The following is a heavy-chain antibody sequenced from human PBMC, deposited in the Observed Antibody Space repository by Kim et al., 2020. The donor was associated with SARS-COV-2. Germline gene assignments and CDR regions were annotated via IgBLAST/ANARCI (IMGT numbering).Heavy chain of an antibody. CDR2: IKDDGSKT. CDR3: ARGGYYDSRGYWLDY. D-gene: IGHD3-22*01. J-gene: IGHJ4*02. Sequence: GGSLRLSCAASGFTFSSYWMTWVRQVPGKELEWVANIKDDGSKTYYVDSVKGRLTISRDNAKNSLYLQMNSLRAEDTAVYYCARGGYYDSRGYWLDYWGQGTLVTVSS. V-gene: IGHV3-7*05. CDR1: GFTFSSYW.